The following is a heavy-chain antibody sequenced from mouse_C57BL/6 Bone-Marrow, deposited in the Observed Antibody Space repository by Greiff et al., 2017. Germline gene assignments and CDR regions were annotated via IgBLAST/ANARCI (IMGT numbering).Heavy chain of an antibody. D-gene: IGHD2-3*01. V-gene: IGHV5-17*01. CDR1: GFTFSDYG. CDR3: ASGGYSPRCAY. Sequence: EVELVESGGGLVKPGGSLKLSCAASGFTFSDYGMHWVRQAPEKGLEWVAYISRGSSTIYYADTVKGRFTISRDNAKNTLFLQMTSLRSEDTAMYYGASGGYSPRCAYWGQGTLVTVSA. J-gene: IGHJ3*01. CDR2: ISRGSSTI.